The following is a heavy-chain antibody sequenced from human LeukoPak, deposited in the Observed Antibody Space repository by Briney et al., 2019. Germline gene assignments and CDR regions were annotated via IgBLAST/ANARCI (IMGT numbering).Heavy chain of an antibody. CDR1: GGSFSGYY. Sequence: SETLSLTCAVYGGSFSGYYWSWIRQPPGKGLEWIGYIYYSGSTNYNPSLKSRVTISVDTSKNQFSLKLSSVTAADTAVYYCARHSPIRYFDRVTRWYFDYWGQGTLVTVSS. V-gene: IGHV4-59*08. CDR3: ARHSPIRYFDRVTRWYFDY. D-gene: IGHD3-9*01. J-gene: IGHJ4*02. CDR2: IYYSGST.